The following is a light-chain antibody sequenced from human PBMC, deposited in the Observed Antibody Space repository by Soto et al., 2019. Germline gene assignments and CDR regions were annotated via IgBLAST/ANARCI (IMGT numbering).Light chain of an antibody. CDR3: RQFKNGPHT. Sequence: EIVLTQSPAPLSVSPGARATLSXRARPSFHQKVGWHQQNHGXAPRXXXAFXAYMATGSPARLSGSGSVTEYPLTISNLQAEDFAVEYCRQFKNGPHTFGQGTRLEI. CDR1: PSFHQK. J-gene: IGKJ5*01. CDR2: FXA. V-gene: IGKV3-15*01.